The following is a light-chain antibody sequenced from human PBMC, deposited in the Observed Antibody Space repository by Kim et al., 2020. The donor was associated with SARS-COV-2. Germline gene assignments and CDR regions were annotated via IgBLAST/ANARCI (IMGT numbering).Light chain of an antibody. V-gene: IGKV3-11*01. CDR3: QQRRNWPIT. Sequence: EIVLTQSPATLSLSPGETATLSCRASQNIGIYLAWYQQKPDQAPSLLIYHASKRATGFPARFSGSGSGTDFTLTITSLESEDFAVYYCQQRRNWPITFGQGTQLEIK. CDR1: QNIGIY. J-gene: IGKJ5*01. CDR2: HAS.